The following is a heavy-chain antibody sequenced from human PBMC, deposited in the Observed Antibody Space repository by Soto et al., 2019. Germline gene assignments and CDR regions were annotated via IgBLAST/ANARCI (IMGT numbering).Heavy chain of an antibody. CDR2: VSNSGTTT. J-gene: IGHJ4*02. Sequence: GGSLRLSCAASGFAFSSYSMNWVRQAPGKGPEWVSGVSNSGTTTYYADSVKGRFTISRDNAKNSLYLQMNSLRAEDTAVYYCARERLRTGDYWGQGTLVTVSS. CDR3: ARERLRTGDY. V-gene: IGHV3-21*04. CDR1: GFAFSSYS. D-gene: IGHD3-3*01.